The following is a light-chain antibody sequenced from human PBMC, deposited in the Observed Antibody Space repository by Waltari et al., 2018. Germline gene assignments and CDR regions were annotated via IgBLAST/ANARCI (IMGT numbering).Light chain of an antibody. V-gene: IGLV1-40*01. CDR3: HSLDDSINGWV. CDR2: GND. J-gene: IGLJ3*02. Sequence: QSLLTQPPSVSGAPGQRVTISCTGTYSNIGAGYFVHWYQQLPGEPPRFLIFGNDNRAAGVPDRFSGSRSGTSASLAITGLQDEDEGHYYCHSLDDSINGWVFGGGTKVTVL. CDR1: YSNIGAGYF.